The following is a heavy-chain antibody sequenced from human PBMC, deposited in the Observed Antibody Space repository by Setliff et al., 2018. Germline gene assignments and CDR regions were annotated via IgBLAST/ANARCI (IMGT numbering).Heavy chain of an antibody. V-gene: IGHV4-4*07. CDR1: GGSINNYY. CDR2: IHSSGTT. J-gene: IGHJ1*01. D-gene: IGHD3-10*01. CDR3: ARVDFTMIQGVLGL. Sequence: NPSETLSLTCTISGGSINNYYWNWIRQSADKGLEWIGRIHSSGTTNYNPSLKSRATISIDKSKNHFSLRVTSVTAADTAVYYCARVDFTMIQGVLGLWGQGTLVTVSS.